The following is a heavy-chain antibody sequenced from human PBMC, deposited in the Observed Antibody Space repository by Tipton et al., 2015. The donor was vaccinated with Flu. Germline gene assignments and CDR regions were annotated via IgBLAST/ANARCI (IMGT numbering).Heavy chain of an antibody. CDR1: GDYIRSDYF. CDR2: ISRGGAT. V-gene: IGHV4-38-2*02. CDR3: ARRDYSNHVSQPKNWFDH. Sequence: TLSLTCIVSGDYIRSDYFWGWIRQPPGKGLEWIGQISRGGATYYNSSLQSRATLSVDSSRNRFSLKVKSVTAADTATYYCARRDYSNHVSQPKNWFDHWGQGILVTVSS. D-gene: IGHD4-11*01. J-gene: IGHJ5*02.